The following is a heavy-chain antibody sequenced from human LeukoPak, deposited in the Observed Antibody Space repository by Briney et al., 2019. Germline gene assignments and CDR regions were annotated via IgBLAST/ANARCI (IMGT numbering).Heavy chain of an antibody. D-gene: IGHD6-19*01. CDR2: ISWNSGSI. CDR3: AKDRSAVAGNFDY. CDR1: GFIFDNYA. Sequence: GGSLRLSCAAAGFIFDNYAMHWVRQAPGKGLEWVSGISWNSGSIGYADSVKGRFTISRDNAKNSLYLQMNSLRAEDTALYYCAKDRSAVAGNFDYWGQGTLVTVSS. J-gene: IGHJ4*02. V-gene: IGHV3-9*01.